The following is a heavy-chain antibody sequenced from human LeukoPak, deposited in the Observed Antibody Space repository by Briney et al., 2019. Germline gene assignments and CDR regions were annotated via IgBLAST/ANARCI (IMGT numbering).Heavy chain of an antibody. CDR3: AREARGYSYGARYDIDY. Sequence: VGSLRLSCAASGFTLRDYTMNWVRQAPGKGLEWVLYISSTVSARDYADSVKGRFTISRDNAKKSLSLLMNSLRAEDTAVYFCAREARGYSYGARYDIDYWGQGTLVTVSS. J-gene: IGHJ4*02. D-gene: IGHD5-18*01. CDR1: GFTLRDYT. CDR2: ISSTVSAR. V-gene: IGHV3-48*01.